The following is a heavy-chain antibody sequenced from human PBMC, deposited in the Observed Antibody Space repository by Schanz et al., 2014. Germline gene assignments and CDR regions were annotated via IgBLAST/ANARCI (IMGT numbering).Heavy chain of an antibody. CDR2: ISGSGGST. J-gene: IGHJ4*02. Sequence: EVQLLESGGGLVQPGGSLRLSCLASGFAFSSYGMNWLRQAPGKGLEWVSAISGSGGSTYYADSVKGRFTISRDNSKNTLYLQMKSLRAEDTAVYYCAKYRGYYRVSGSYRELEYWGQGTLVTVSS. V-gene: IGHV3-23*01. D-gene: IGHD3-10*01. CDR1: GFAFSSYG. CDR3: AKYRGYYRVSGSYRELEY.